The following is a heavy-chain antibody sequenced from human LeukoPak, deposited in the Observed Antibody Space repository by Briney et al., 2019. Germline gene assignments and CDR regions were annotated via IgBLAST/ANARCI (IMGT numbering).Heavy chain of an antibody. CDR2: IKQDGGEK. V-gene: IGHV3-7*01. Sequence: GVSLRLSCAASGFTFSSYWMSWVRQAPGKGLEWVANIKQDGGEKYYVGSVKGRLTVSRDNAKNSLYLQMNSLRAEDTAVYYCAREWNYYGSGIMDVWGKGTTVTVSS. D-gene: IGHD3-10*01. J-gene: IGHJ6*04. CDR1: GFTFSSYW. CDR3: AREWNYYGSGIMDV.